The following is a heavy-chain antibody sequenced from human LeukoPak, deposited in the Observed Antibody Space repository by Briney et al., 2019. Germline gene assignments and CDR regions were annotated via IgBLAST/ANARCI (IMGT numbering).Heavy chain of an antibody. J-gene: IGHJ4*02. CDR1: GYSFTSYW. CDR3: ARQTTYYYGSGSYYPYFDY. Sequence: GESLKISCKGSGYSFTSYWIGWVRQKPGKGLEWMGIIYPGDSDTRYSPSFQGQVTISADKSISTAYLQWSSLKASDTAMYYCARQTTYYYGSGSYYPYFDYWGQGTLVTVSS. V-gene: IGHV5-51*01. CDR2: IYPGDSDT. D-gene: IGHD3-10*01.